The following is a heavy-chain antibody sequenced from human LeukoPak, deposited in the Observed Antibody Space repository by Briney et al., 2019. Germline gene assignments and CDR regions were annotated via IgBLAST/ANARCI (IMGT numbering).Heavy chain of an antibody. CDR3: ARGESSSSPLYYYYYYMDV. D-gene: IGHD6-6*01. V-gene: IGHV4-61*02. Sequence: SETLSLTCTVSGGSISTSNYYWSWIRQPAGKGLEWIGRIYTRGSTNYNPSLKSRVTISVDTSKNQFSLRLNSVTAADTAVYYCARGESSSSPLYYYYYYMDVWGKGTTVTVSS. CDR2: IYTRGST. CDR1: GGSISTSNYY. J-gene: IGHJ6*03.